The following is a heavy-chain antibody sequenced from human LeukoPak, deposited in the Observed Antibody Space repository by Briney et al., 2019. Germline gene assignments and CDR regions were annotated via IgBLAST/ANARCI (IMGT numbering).Heavy chain of an antibody. Sequence: GGSLRLSCAASGFTFSSYAMHWVRQALGKGLEWVAVISYDGSNKYYADSVKGRFTISRDNSKNTLYLQMNSLRAEDTAVYYCARDLVGATYGGYWGQGTLVTVSS. CDR2: ISYDGSNK. D-gene: IGHD1-26*01. V-gene: IGHV3-30-3*01. CDR1: GFTFSSYA. CDR3: ARDLVGATYGGY. J-gene: IGHJ4*02.